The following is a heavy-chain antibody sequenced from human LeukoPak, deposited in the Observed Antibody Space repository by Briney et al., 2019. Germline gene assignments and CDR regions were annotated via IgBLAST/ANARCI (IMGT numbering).Heavy chain of an antibody. D-gene: IGHD3/OR15-3a*01. V-gene: IGHV3-53*01. J-gene: IGHJ4*02. CDR1: GFTVSSNY. CDR2: IYSGGST. CDR3: ARTRLLIFDRGYYFDY. Sequence: GGSLRLSCAASGFTVSSNYMSWLRQAPGKGLELVSVIYSGGSTYYADSVKGRFTISRDNSKNTLYLQMNSLRAEDTAVYYCARTRLLIFDRGYYFDYWGQGTLVTVSS.